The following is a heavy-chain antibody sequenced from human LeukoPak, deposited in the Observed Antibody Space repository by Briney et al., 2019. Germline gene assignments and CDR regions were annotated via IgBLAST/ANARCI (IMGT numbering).Heavy chain of an antibody. CDR1: GFTFNTYT. CDR2: ISNDGSNK. J-gene: IGHJ4*02. CDR3: AKGISGYSSGWYGSYYFDY. V-gene: IGHV3-30-3*01. D-gene: IGHD6-19*01. Sequence: GRSLRLSCAASGFTFNTYTMHWVRQAPDRGLEWVAVISNDGSNKFYVDSVKGRFTISRDNSKNTLYLQMNSLRAEDTAVYYCAKGISGYSSGWYGSYYFDYWGQGTLVTVSS.